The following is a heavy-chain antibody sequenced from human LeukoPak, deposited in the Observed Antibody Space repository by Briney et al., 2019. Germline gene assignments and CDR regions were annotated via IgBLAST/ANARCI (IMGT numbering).Heavy chain of an antibody. V-gene: IGHV4-30-4*08. CDR1: GRSISSGDYY. Sequence: NASETLSLTCTVSGRSISSGDYYWSWIRQPPGKGLEWIGYIYYSGSTYYNPSLKSRVTISVDTSKNQFSLKLSSVTAADTAVYYCARVGVAAASWGEGTLVTVSS. J-gene: IGHJ5*02. CDR2: IYYSGST. CDR3: ARVGVAAAS. D-gene: IGHD6-13*01.